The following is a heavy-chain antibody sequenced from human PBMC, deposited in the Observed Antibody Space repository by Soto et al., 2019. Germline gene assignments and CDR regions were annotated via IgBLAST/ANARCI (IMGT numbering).Heavy chain of an antibody. D-gene: IGHD3-22*01. CDR2: IYSGGST. V-gene: IGHV3-53*01. CDR1: GFTVSSNY. Sequence: EVQLVESGGGLIQPGGSLRLSCAASGFTVSSNYMSWVRQAPGKGLEWVSVIYSGGSTYYADSMKGRFTISRDNSKHTLYLQVNSLRAYDTAVYYCARNYDCTAGGAFDIWGQGTMVTVSS. CDR3: ARNYDCTAGGAFDI. J-gene: IGHJ3*02.